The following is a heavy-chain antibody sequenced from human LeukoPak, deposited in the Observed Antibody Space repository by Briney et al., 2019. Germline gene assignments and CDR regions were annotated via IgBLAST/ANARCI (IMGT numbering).Heavy chain of an antibody. V-gene: IGHV3-11*01. CDR2: ISPGGDEV. CDR3: ARGHWFLEY. CDR1: GFIFSDYH. D-gene: IGHD3-9*01. J-gene: IGHJ4*02. Sequence: GGSLRLSCAASGFIFSDYHMSWIRQAPGKGLEWVSYISPGGDEVYFADSVKGRFTISRDNAKNSLYLQMNSLRAEDTAVYYCARGHWFLEYWGQGTLVTVSS.